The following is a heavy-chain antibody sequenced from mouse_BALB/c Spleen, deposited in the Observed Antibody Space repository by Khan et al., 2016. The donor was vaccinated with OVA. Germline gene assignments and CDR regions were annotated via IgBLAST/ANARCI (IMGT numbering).Heavy chain of an antibody. D-gene: IGHD1-1*01. V-gene: IGHV3-2*02. Sequence: EVQLQESGPGLVKPSQSLSLTCTVTGYSITSGYAWNWIRQFPGNKLEWMGYISYSGGTSYTPSLKSRIPITRDTSKNQFFLQLNSVTTEDTATYYCARGNYYGDYFDYWGQGTPLTVSA. CDR2: ISYSGGT. CDR1: GYSITSGYA. CDR3: ARGNYYGDYFDY. J-gene: IGHJ2*01.